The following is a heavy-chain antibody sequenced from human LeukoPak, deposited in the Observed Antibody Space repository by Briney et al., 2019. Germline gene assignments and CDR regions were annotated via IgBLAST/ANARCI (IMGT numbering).Heavy chain of an antibody. D-gene: IGHD1/OR15-1a*01. CDR2: IYYSGST. CDR1: GGSISSGGYY. CDR3: ARVRPSRENRAIDY. J-gene: IGHJ4*02. V-gene: IGHV4-31*03. Sequence: SQTLSLTCTVSGGSISSGGYYWSWIRQHPGKGLEWIGYIYYSGSTYYNPSLKSRVTISVDTSKNQFSLKLSSVTAADTAVYYCARVRPSRENRAIDYWGQGTLVTVSS.